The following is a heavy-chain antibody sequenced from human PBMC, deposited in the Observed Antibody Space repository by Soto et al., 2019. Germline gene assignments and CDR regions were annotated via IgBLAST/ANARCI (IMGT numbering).Heavy chain of an antibody. D-gene: IGHD6-19*01. J-gene: IGHJ2*01. CDR3: SREATGSSGWYFDL. CDR2: INWNVGST. V-gene: IGHV3-20*01. CDR1: GFTFDDYG. Sequence: EVQLVESGGGVVRPGGSLRLYCAASGFTFDDYGMSWVRQATGKGLEWVSGINWNVGSTGYADSVKGRCTISRDNDKNSLYLQLNMLSAEDTALYHCSREATGSSGWYFDLWGRGTLVTVSS.